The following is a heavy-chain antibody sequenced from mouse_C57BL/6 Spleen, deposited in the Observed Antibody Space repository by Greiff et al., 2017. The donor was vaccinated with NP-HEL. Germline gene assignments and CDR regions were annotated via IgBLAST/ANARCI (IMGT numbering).Heavy chain of an antibody. CDR2: IYPRSGNT. V-gene: IGHV1-81*01. Sequence: LQQSGAELARPGASVELSCKASGYTFTSYGISWVKQRTGQGLEWIGEIYPRSGNTYYNEKFKGKATLTADKSSSTAYMELRSLTSEDSAVYFCARWDYGSSYDYAMDYWGQGTSVTVSS. J-gene: IGHJ4*01. CDR1: GYTFTSYG. D-gene: IGHD1-1*01. CDR3: ARWDYGSSYDYAMDY.